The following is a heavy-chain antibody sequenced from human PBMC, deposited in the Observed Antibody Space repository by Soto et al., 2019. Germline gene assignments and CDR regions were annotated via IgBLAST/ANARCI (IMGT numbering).Heavy chain of an antibody. Sequence: EVQLVESGGGLVQPGGSLRLSCAASGFTFSSYWMHWVRQAPGKGLVWVSRINSDGSITSYADSVKGRFTISRDNVKNTLYLQMNSPRAEDTAVYYCAKPPNSYDSSGYYDYWRQGPLVTVSS. CDR1: GFTFSSYW. CDR3: AKPPNSYDSSGYYDY. J-gene: IGHJ4*02. D-gene: IGHD3-22*01. CDR2: INSDGSIT. V-gene: IGHV3-74*01.